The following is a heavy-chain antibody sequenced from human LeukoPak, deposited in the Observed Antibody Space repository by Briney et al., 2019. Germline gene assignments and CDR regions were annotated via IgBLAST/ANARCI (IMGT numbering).Heavy chain of an antibody. J-gene: IGHJ4*02. V-gene: IGHV3-21*01. Sequence: EAGGSLRLSCAASGFTFSSYSMNWVRQAPGKGLEWVSSISSSSSYIYYADSVKGRFTISRDNAKNSLYLQMNSLRAEDTAVYYCARIGFYATVAFDYWGQGTLVTVSS. CDR3: ARIGFYATVAFDY. D-gene: IGHD2-8*01. CDR1: GFTFSSYS. CDR2: ISSSSSYI.